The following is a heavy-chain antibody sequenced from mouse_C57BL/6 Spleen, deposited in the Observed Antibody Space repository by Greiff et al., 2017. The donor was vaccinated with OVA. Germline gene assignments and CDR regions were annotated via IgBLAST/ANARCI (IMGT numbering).Heavy chain of an antibody. Sequence: EVHLVESGGGLVKPGGSLKLSCAASGFTFSDYGMHWVRQAPEKGLEWVAYISSGSSTIYYADTVKGRFTISRDNAKNTLFLQMTSLRSEDTAMYYCARNDYDRAAWFAYWGQGTLVTVSA. CDR2: ISSGSSTI. CDR1: GFTFSDYG. V-gene: IGHV5-17*01. J-gene: IGHJ3*01. D-gene: IGHD2-4*01. CDR3: ARNDYDRAAWFAY.